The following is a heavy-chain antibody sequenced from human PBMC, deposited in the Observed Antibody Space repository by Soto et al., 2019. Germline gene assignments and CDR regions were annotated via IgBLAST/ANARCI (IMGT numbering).Heavy chain of an antibody. V-gene: IGHV1-46*01. CDR3: AGVWMGGSYYGVDY. CDR1: GYTFTSYY. Sequence: QVQLVQSGAEVKKPGASVKVSCKASGYTFTSYYMHWVRQAPGQGLEWMGIINPSGGSTSYAQKFQGRGTMTRDTCTSTVDMELSSLRSEDTAVYYCAGVWMGGSYYGVDYWGQGTLVTVSS. CDR2: INPSGGST. D-gene: IGHD1-26*01. J-gene: IGHJ4*02.